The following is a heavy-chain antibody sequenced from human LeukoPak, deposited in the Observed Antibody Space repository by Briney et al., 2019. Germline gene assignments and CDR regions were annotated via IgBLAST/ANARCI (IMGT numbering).Heavy chain of an antibody. D-gene: IGHD5-18*01. Sequence: SDTLSLTCTVSGGSISSSSAYWGWIRDPPGKGPEWGGGIYYSKNTYYNPCLKSRVTISADTSKKQFPLTLGSVSATNTALYYCVSPRGFSYGYFDYWGQGTLVTVSS. CDR1: GGSISSSSAY. CDR2: IYYSKNT. J-gene: IGHJ4*02. CDR3: VSPRGFSYGYFDY. V-gene: IGHV4-39*01.